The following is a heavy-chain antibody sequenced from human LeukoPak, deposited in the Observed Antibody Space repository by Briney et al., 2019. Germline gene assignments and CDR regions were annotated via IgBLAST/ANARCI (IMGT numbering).Heavy chain of an antibody. V-gene: IGHV3-49*04. J-gene: IGHJ4*02. Sequence: PGGSLRLSCTASGFTFGDYAMSWVRQAPGKGLEWVGFIRSKAYGGTTEYAASVKGRFTISRDDSKSIAYLQMNSLKTEDTAVYYCTRDRGLNYGDVDWGQGTLVTVSS. CDR2: IRSKAYGGTT. CDR3: TRDRGLNYGDVD. CDR1: GFTFGDYA. D-gene: IGHD4-17*01.